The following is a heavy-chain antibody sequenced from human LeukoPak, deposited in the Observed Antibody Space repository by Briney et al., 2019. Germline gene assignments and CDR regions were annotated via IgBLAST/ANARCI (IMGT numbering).Heavy chain of an antibody. V-gene: IGHV4-34*01. Sequence: PSETLSLTCAVYGGCFSGYYWSWIRQHPGKGLEWIGEINHSGSTNYNPSLKSRVTISVDTSKNQFSLKLSSVTAADTAVYYCARGGVVVTARFFYWGQGTLVTVSS. CDR1: GGCFSGYY. CDR3: ARGGVVVTARFFY. CDR2: INHSGST. J-gene: IGHJ4*02. D-gene: IGHD2-21*02.